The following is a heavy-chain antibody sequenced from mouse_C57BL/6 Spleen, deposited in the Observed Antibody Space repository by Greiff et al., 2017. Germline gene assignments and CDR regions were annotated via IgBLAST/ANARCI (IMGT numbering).Heavy chain of an antibody. D-gene: IGHD3-2*02. CDR3: TREAQALFDY. V-gene: IGHV6-6*01. J-gene: IGHJ2*01. CDR2: IRNKANNHAT. CDR1: GFTFSDAW. Sequence: EVQLQESGGGLVQPGGSMKLSCAASGFTFSDAWMDWVRQSPEKGLEWVAEIRNKANNHATYYAESVKGRFTISRDDSKSSVYLQMNSLRAEDTGIYYCTREAQALFDYWGQGTTLTVSS.